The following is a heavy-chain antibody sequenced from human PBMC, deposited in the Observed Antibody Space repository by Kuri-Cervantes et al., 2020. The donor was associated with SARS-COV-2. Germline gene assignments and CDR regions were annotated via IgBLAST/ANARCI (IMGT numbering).Heavy chain of an antibody. Sequence: SVKVSCKASGGTFSSYAISWVRQAPGQGLEWMGGIIPIFGTANYAQKFQGGVTITADESTSTAYMELSSLRSEDTAVYYCARSRLTGYYYYGMDVWGQGTTVTVSS. CDR3: ARSRLTGYYYYGMDV. D-gene: IGHD2-8*01. CDR1: GGTFSSYA. J-gene: IGHJ6*02. V-gene: IGHV1-69*13. CDR2: IIPIFGTA.